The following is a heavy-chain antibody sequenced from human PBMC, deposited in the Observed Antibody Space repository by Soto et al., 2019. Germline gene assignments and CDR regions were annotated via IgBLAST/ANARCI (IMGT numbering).Heavy chain of an antibody. D-gene: IGHD5-12*01. CDR3: ARSLGGGYSGYDLGPTLLGY. Sequence: PSETLSLTCTVSGGSISSGGYYWSWIRQHPGKGLEWIGYIYYSGSTYYNPSLKSRVTISVDTSKNQFSLKLSSVTAADTAVYYCARSLGGGYSGYDLGPTLLGYWGQGTLVTVSS. V-gene: IGHV4-31*03. CDR1: GGSISSGGYY. J-gene: IGHJ4*02. CDR2: IYYSGST.